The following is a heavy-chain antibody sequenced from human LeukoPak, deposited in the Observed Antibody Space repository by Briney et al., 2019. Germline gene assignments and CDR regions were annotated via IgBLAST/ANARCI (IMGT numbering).Heavy chain of an antibody. V-gene: IGHV3-23*01. CDR3: AKGSLGSCRGVICYSLDY. CDR2: ICCSDSGT. D-gene: IGHD2-15*01. CDR1: GFTFSTYP. J-gene: IGHJ4*02. Sequence: PGGSLTLTCPASGFTFSTYPLSWLRQPPGKGLDGVAAICCSDSGTYYADSVKGRFTISRDNSKNTLYLQMNSMRAEDTATYYCAKGSLGSCRGVICYSLDYWGQGSLVTVSS.